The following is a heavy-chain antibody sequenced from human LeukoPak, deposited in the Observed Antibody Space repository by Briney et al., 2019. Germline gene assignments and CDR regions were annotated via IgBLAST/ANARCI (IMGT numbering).Heavy chain of an antibody. J-gene: IGHJ4*02. CDR1: GGTFSSYA. CDR2: IIPIFGTA. V-gene: IGHV1-69*13. CDR3: ARDGVGCSSTSCPFDY. Sequence: ASVKVSCKASGGTFSSYAISWVRQAPGQGLEWMGGIIPIFGTANYAQKFQGRVTITADESTSTAYMELSSLRSEDTAVYYCARDGVGCSSTSCPFDYWGQETLVTVSS. D-gene: IGHD2-2*01.